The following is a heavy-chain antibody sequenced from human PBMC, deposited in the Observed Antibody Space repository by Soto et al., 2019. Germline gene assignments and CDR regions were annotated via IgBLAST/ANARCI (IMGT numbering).Heavy chain of an antibody. V-gene: IGHV4-30-4*01. CDR3: ARGADCYDY. D-gene: IGHD6-19*01. J-gene: IGHJ4*02. CDR1: GGSISSGDYY. Sequence: QVQLQESGPGLVKPSQTLSLTCTVSGGSISSGDYYWSWIRQPPGKGLEWIGYIYYSGSTDYNPSLXXRXTXXVDTSKNQFSLKLSSVTAADTAVYYCARGADCYDYWGQGTLVTVSS. CDR2: IYYSGST.